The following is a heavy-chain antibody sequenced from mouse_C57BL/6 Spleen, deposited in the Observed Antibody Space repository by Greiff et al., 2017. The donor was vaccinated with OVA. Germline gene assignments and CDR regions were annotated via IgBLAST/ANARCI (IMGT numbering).Heavy chain of an antibody. CDR2: ISSGSSTI. CDR1: GFTFSDYG. J-gene: IGHJ3*01. V-gene: IGHV5-17*01. CDR3: ARSGGFAY. Sequence: EVKLVESGGGLVKPGGSLKLSCAASGFTFSDYGMHWVRQAPEKGLEWVAYISSGSSTIYYADPVKGRFTISRDNAKNTLFLQMTSLRSEDTAMYYCARSGGFAYWGQGTLVTVSA.